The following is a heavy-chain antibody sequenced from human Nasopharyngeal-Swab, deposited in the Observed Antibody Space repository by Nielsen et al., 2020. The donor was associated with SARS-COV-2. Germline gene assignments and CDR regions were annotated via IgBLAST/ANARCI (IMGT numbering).Heavy chain of an antibody. V-gene: IGHV3-48*02. CDR3: ARGLQLGFCFGGTCYTEKAIDY. D-gene: IGHD2-15*01. CDR1: GFTFRSYT. CDR2: ISSSSTTI. Sequence: GESLKISCAASGFTFRSYTLNWVRQAPGKGLEWVSYISSSSTTIYYTGSVRGRFTLSRDNAKNSLFLQMNSLRDEDTAVYFCARGLQLGFCFGGTCYTEKAIDYWGQGTLVTVSS. J-gene: IGHJ4*02.